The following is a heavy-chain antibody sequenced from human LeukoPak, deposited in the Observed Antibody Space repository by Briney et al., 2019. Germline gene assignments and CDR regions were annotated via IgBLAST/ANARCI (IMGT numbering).Heavy chain of an antibody. J-gene: IGHJ5*02. V-gene: IGHV4-61*02. CDR3: ARGSQYSSSFMIDP. CDR2: IYTSGST. D-gene: IGHD6-13*01. CDR1: VGSISSGSYN. Sequence: KPSQTLSLTCTVSVGSISSGSYNWSRIPQPPGKRLEWVGRIYTSGSTHYNPSLKSRVTISVDTSKNQFSLRLSSVTAADTAVYYCARGSQYSSSFMIDPWGQGTLVTVSS.